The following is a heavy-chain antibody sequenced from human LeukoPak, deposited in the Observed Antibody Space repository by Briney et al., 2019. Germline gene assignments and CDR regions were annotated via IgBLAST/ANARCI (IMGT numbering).Heavy chain of an antibody. CDR2: INSDGSST. CDR1: GFTLSSYW. J-gene: IGHJ4*02. Sequence: GGSLRLSCAASGFTLSSYWMHWVRQAPGKGLVWVSRINSDGSSTSYADSVKGRFTISRDNAKDTLYLQMNGLRAEDTAVYYCARVITGTTSNFDSWGQGTLVTVSS. V-gene: IGHV3-74*01. CDR3: ARVITGTTSNFDS. D-gene: IGHD1-7*01.